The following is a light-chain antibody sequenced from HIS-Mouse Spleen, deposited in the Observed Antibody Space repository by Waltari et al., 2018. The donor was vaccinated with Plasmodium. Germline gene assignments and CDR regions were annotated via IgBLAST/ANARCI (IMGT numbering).Light chain of an antibody. CDR1: ALPTKY. CDR3: YSTDSSGNHRV. V-gene: IGLV3-10*01. Sequence: SYELTQPPSVSVSPGQTARITCSGAALPTKYAYWYQQKSGQAPVLVIYEDSKRPSGIPGRFSGSSSGTMATLTISGAQVEDEADYYCYSTDSSGNHRVFGGGTKLTVL. CDR2: EDS. J-gene: IGLJ3*02.